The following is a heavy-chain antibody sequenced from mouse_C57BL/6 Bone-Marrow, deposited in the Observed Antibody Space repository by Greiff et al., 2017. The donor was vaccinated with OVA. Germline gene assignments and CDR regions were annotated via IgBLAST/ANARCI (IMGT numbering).Heavy chain of an antibody. Sequence: VQLVESGAELVKPGASVTLSCKASGFTFTDYEMHWVKQTPDEGLEWIGAIGPDDGDTYYTKKFKGKATITADKSSNTAYLQLSSLTSEDTAVYYCARDGERSDYWGQGTTLTVAS. J-gene: IGHJ2*01. CDR2: IGPDDGDT. CDR3: ARDGERSDY. V-gene: IGHV1-15*01. CDR1: GFTFTDYE.